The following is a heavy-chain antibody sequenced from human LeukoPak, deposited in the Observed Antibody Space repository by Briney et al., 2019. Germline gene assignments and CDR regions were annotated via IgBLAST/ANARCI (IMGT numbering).Heavy chain of an antibody. CDR2: INHSGST. D-gene: IGHD3-10*01. Sequence: SETLSLTCTVSGGSISSYYWSWIRQPPGKGLEWIGEINHSGSTNYNPSLKSRVTISVDTSKNQFSLKLSSVTAADTAVYYCARGRDYYGSGSYDYWGQGTLVTVSS. CDR3: ARGRDYYGSGSYDY. V-gene: IGHV4-34*01. J-gene: IGHJ4*02. CDR1: GGSISSYY.